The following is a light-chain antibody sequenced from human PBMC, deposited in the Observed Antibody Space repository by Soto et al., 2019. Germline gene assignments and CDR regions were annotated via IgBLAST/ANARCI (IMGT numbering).Light chain of an antibody. CDR2: EVS. CDR1: SSNTGADYD. J-gene: IGLJ3*02. V-gene: IGLV2-14*01. CDR3: SSYTSSSTLV. Sequence: QSVLTQPPSVSGAPGQRVTISCTGSSSNTGADYDVHWYQQHPGKAPKLMIYEVSNRPSGVSNRFSGSKSGNTASLTISGLQAEDEADYYCSSYTSSSTLVFGGGTKVTVL.